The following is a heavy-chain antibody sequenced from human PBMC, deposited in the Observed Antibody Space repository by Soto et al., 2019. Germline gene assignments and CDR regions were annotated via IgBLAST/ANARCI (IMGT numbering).Heavy chain of an antibody. CDR2: IYYSGST. Sequence: SETLSLTCTVSGGSISSGDYYWSWIRQPPGKGLEWIGYIYYSGSTYYNPSLKSRVTISVDTSKNQFSLKLSSVTAADTVVYYCARDYSGYSLFDSWGQGILVTVSS. V-gene: IGHV4-30-4*01. CDR3: ARDYSGYSLFDS. J-gene: IGHJ4*02. D-gene: IGHD3-22*01. CDR1: GGSISSGDYY.